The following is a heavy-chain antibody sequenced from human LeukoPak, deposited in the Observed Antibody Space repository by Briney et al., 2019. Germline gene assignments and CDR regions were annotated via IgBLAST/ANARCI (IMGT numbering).Heavy chain of an antibody. J-gene: IGHJ4*02. D-gene: IGHD3-22*01. CDR1: GFTFSSYS. CDR3: AKDPKRITMIVVVIEIDY. Sequence: GGSLRLSCAASGFTFSSYSMNWVRQAPGKGLEWVSYISSSSTTIYYADSVKGRFTISRDNAKNSLYLQMNSLRAEDTAVYYCAKDPKRITMIVVVIEIDYWGQGTLVTVSS. V-gene: IGHV3-48*04. CDR2: ISSSSTTI.